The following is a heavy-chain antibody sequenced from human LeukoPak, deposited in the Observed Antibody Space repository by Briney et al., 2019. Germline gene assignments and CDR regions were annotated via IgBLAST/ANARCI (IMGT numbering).Heavy chain of an antibody. CDR2: INAGNGNT. Sequence: ASVKVSCKASGGTFSRYAINWVRQAPGQGLEWMGWINAGNGNTKFSQKFQGRVTITRDTSASTAYMELSSLRSEDTAVYYCARGTGYYTDWYFFDPWGQGTLVTVSS. V-gene: IGHV1-3*01. J-gene: IGHJ5*02. CDR1: GGTFSRYA. D-gene: IGHD3-9*01. CDR3: ARGTGYYTDWYFFDP.